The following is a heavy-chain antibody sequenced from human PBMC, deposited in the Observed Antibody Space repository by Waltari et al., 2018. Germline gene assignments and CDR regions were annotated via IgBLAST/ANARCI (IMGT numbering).Heavy chain of an antibody. CDR2: IYYSGST. CDR1: GGSISSHY. Sequence: QVQLQESGPGLVKPSETLSLTCTVSGGSISSHYWSWLRQPPGKGLEWIGYIYYSGSTNYNPSLKSRVTISVDTSKNQFSLKLSSVTAADTAVYYCARAHDFWYYGMDVWGQGTTVTVSS. J-gene: IGHJ6*02. CDR3: ARAHDFWYYGMDV. V-gene: IGHV4-59*11. D-gene: IGHD3-3*01.